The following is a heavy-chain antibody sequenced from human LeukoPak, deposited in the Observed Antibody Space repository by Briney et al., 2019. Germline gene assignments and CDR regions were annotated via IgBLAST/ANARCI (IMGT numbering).Heavy chain of an antibody. CDR2: INHSGST. CDR3: ARRTYYYGSGSYPPPNWFDP. V-gene: IGHV4-34*01. D-gene: IGHD3-10*01. CDR1: GGSFSGYY. Sequence: SETLSLTCAVYGGSFSGYYWSWIRQPPGKGREWIGEINHSGSTNYNPSLKSRVTISVDTSKNQFSLKLSSVTAADTAVYYCARRTYYYGSGSYPPPNWFDPWGQGTLVTVSS. J-gene: IGHJ5*02.